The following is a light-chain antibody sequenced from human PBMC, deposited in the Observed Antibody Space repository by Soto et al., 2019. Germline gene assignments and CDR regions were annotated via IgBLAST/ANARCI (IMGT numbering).Light chain of an antibody. CDR2: GAS. Sequence: EIVMTQSPATLSVSPGERATLSCRASQSVSSNLAWYQHKPGQAPRLLIYGASTRATGIPARFSASGSGTEFSLTISSLQSEYFAVYYCQQYNNWPPKQYTFGPGTKLEIK. CDR1: QSVSSN. CDR3: QQYNNWPPKQYT. J-gene: IGKJ2*01. V-gene: IGKV3-15*01.